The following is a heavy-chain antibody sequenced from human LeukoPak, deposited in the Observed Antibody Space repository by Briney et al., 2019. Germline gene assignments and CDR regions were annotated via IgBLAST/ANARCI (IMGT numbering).Heavy chain of an antibody. J-gene: IGHJ3*02. CDR3: ARYQNGGCYRFGAFDI. Sequence: PSETLSLTCAVYGGSFSGYYWSWIRQPPGKGLEWIGEINHSGSTNYNPSLKSRVTISVDTSKNQFSLKLSSVTAADTAVYYCARYQNGGCYRFGAFDIWGQGTMVTVSS. CDR1: GGSFSGYY. V-gene: IGHV4-34*01. CDR2: INHSGST. D-gene: IGHD3-16*01.